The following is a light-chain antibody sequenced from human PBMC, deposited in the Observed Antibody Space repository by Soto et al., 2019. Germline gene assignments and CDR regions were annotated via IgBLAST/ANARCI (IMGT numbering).Light chain of an antibody. J-gene: IGLJ3*02. V-gene: IGLV1-51*02. CDR3: GTCDGSLSAGV. CDR1: SSNIGINY. CDR2: END. Sequence: QPVLTQPPSVSAAPGQKVTISCSGSSSNIGINYVSWYQQLPGTAPKLLIYENDKRPSGIPDRFSGSKSGTSATLGITGLQTGDEADYDCGTCDGSLSAGVFGGGTKLTVL.